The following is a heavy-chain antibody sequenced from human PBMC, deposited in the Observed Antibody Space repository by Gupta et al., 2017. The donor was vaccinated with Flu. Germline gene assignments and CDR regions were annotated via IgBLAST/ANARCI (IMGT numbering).Heavy chain of an antibody. V-gene: IGHV3-23*01. CDR2: MSNTGGSR. CDR1: GFTLSDYA. Sequence: EVQLLESGGSLVQPGGSLRLSCVASGFTLSDYAMSWVRQAPGKGLEWVSAMSNTGGSRYYADSVKGRCTISRDSSKNTLYLQMESLTAEDTDIYYCAKDPAHSSTWSNHYHFGMDIWGQGTTVSVTS. CDR3: AKDPAHSSTWSNHYHFGMDI. J-gene: IGHJ6*02. D-gene: IGHD2-2*01.